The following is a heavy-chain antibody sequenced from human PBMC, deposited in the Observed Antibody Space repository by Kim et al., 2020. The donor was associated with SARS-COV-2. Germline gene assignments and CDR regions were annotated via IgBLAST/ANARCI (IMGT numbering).Heavy chain of an antibody. V-gene: IGHV4-34*01. CDR3: ARDSGSSWLYYFDY. D-gene: IGHD6-13*01. Sequence: SETLSLTCAAYGGSFSGYYWSWIRQPPGKGLEWIGEINHSGSTNYNPSLKSRVTILLDTSKNQFSLKLSSVTAADTAVYYCARDSGSSWLYYFDYWGQGTLVTVSS. CDR1: GGSFSGYY. CDR2: INHSGST. J-gene: IGHJ4*02.